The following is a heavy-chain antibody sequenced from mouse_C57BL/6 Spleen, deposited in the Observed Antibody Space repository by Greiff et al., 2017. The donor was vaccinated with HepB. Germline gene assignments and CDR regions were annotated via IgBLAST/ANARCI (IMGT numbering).Heavy chain of an antibody. CDR3: TRRTSQAYFDY. J-gene: IGHJ2*01. CDR1: GFTFSSYA. Sequence: EVKVVESGEGLVKPGGSLKLSCAASGFTFSSYAMSWVRQTPEKRLEWVAYISIGGDYIYYADTVKGRFTISSDNARNNLYMQMSSLKSEDTAMYYCTRRTSQAYFDYWGQGTTLTVSS. CDR2: ISIGGDYI. D-gene: IGHD3-2*02. V-gene: IGHV5S21*01.